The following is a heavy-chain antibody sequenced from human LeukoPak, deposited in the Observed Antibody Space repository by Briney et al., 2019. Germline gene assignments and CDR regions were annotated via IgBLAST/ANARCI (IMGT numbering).Heavy chain of an antibody. V-gene: IGHV3-23*01. J-gene: IGHJ4*02. CDR1: GFTFSSYA. CDR3: AKRYYYGSGSSSHFDY. Sequence: GGSLRLSCAASGFTFSSYAMSWVRQAPGKGLEWVSAISGSGGSTYYADSVKGRFTISRDNSKNTLYLQMNSLRAEDTAVYYCAKRYYYGSGSSSHFDYWGQGTLVTVSS. D-gene: IGHD3-10*01. CDR2: ISGSGGST.